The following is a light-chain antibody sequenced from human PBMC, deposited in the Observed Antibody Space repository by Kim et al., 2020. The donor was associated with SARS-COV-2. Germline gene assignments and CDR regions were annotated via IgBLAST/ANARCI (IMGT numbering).Light chain of an antibody. J-gene: IGLJ2*01. Sequence: QSALTQPASVSGSPGQSITISCTGTSSDVGSYNFVSWYQQHPGKVPKVIIYEVNRRLPGVSNRFSGSKSGNTASLTISGLQAEDEADYYCSSYVRSNVFYVVFGGGTQLTVL. CDR2: EVN. CDR3: SSYVRSNVFYVV. CDR1: SSDVGSYNF. V-gene: IGLV2-23*02.